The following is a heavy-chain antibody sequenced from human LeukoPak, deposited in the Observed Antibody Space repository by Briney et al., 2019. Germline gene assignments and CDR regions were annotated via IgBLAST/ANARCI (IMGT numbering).Heavy chain of an antibody. CDR1: GFTFSSYG. V-gene: IGHV3-33*01. D-gene: IGHD2-2*01. CDR2: IWYDGSNK. CDR3: ARDRGFIVVVPAAFDY. Sequence: PGRSLRLSCAASGFTFSSYGMRWVRQAPGKGVEWVAVIWYDGSNKYYADSVKGRFTISRDNSKSTLYLQMNSLRAEDTAVYYCARDRGFIVVVPAAFDYWGQGTLVTVSS. J-gene: IGHJ4*02.